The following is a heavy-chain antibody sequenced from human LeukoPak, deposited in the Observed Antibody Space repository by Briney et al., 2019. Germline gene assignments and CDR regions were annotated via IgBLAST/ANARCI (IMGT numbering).Heavy chain of an antibody. Sequence: SETLSLTCTVSGGSIRSSTYYWGWIRQPPGKGLEWIGTIYYSGSTYYNTSLKSRVTISVDTSKNQFSLKLNSVTAADTAVYYCARDLPYDYGDYVNDYWGQGTLVTVSS. CDR3: ARDLPYDYGDYVNDY. CDR1: GGSIRSSTYY. J-gene: IGHJ4*02. CDR2: IYYSGST. V-gene: IGHV4-39*07. D-gene: IGHD4-17*01.